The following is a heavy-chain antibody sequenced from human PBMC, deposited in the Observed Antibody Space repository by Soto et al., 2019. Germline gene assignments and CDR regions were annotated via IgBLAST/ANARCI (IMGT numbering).Heavy chain of an antibody. CDR1: SGSVFSSNW. CDR2: TRNSGGA. CDR3: ASHLVMAGTRGFDH. D-gene: IGHD6-19*01. V-gene: IGHV4-4*02. Sequence: QVQLQESGPGLVKPSGTLSLTCAVSSGSVFSSNWWSWVRLPPGKGLEWIGETRNSGGANYNPSLKSRVTITVDRSRNHIFLELSSVTAADTAVHYCASHLVMAGTRGFDHWGLGTLVTVSS. J-gene: IGHJ4*02.